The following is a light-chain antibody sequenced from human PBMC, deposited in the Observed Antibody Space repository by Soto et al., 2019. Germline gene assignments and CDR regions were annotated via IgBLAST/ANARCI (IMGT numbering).Light chain of an antibody. CDR1: SGHSSYA. CDR3: QTWGTGPWV. Sequence: QSVLTQSPSASASLGASVKLTCTLSSGHSSYAIACHQQQPEKGPRYLMKLNSDGSHSKGDGIPDRFSGSSSGAERYLTIYSLQSEDEADYYCQTWGTGPWVFGGGTKLTVL. CDR2: LNSDGSH. J-gene: IGLJ3*02. V-gene: IGLV4-69*01.